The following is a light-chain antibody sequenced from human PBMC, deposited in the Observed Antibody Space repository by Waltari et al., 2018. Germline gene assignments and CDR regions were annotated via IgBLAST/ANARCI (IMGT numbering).Light chain of an antibody. Sequence: DSVLTQTPLSLSVTPGQPASIPCKSSQSLLHRDGRTYLYWYLHKPGQSPQLLIYGVSSRFSGVPDRFSGSGSGTDFTLEISRVEAGDVGIYYCMQGIHLPWTFGQGTKVEIK. CDR3: MQGIHLPWT. V-gene: IGKV2-29*02. CDR1: QSLLHRDGRTY. CDR2: GVS. J-gene: IGKJ1*01.